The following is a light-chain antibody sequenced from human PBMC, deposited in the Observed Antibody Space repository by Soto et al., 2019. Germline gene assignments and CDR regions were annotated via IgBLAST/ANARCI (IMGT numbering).Light chain of an antibody. CDR3: GSWDSSLSAYV. V-gene: IGLV1-51*01. J-gene: IGLJ1*01. CDR2: DDD. CDR1: SSNIGGNS. Sequence: QSVLTQPPSVSAAPGQKVTISCSGSSSNIGGNSVSWYQQLPGTAPKLLIYDDDKRPSGIPDRLSGSKSGTSATLGITGFQTGDEADYYCGSWDSSLSAYVFATGTKVNVL.